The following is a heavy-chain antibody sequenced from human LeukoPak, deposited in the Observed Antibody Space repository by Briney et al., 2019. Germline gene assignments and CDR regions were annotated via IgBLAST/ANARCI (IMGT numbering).Heavy chain of an antibody. CDR3: ARESVWFGEPHFDY. J-gene: IGHJ4*02. Sequence: SQTLSPTCTVSGGSISRGSYYWSWIRQPAGKVLEWIGRIYTSGSTNYNPSLKSRVTISVDTSKNQFSLKLSSVTAADTAVYYCARESVWFGEPHFDYWGQGTLVTVSS. V-gene: IGHV4-61*02. CDR2: IYTSGST. CDR1: GGSISRGSYY. D-gene: IGHD3-10*01.